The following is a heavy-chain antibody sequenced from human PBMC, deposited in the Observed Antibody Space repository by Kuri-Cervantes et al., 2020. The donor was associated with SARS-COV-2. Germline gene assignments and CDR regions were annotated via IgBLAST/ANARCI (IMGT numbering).Heavy chain of an antibody. CDR3: ARDNPGSGYWAYYYYYMDV. CDR1: GGSFSGYY. V-gene: IGHV4-34*01. D-gene: IGHD3-3*01. J-gene: IGHJ6*03. CDR2: INHSGST. Sequence: SETLSLTCAVYGGSFSGYYWSWIRQPPGKGLEWIGEINHSGSTKYNPSLKSRVTISVDTSQNQFSLKLSSVTAADTAVYYCARDNPGSGYWAYYYYYMDVWGKGTTVTVSS.